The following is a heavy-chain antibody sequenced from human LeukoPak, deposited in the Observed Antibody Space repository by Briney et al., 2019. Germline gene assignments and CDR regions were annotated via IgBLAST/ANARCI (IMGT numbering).Heavy chain of an antibody. CDR1: GFTFSSYS. V-gene: IGHV3-21*01. J-gene: IGHJ3*02. CDR2: ISSSSSYI. CDR3: ARGYSSSWYGDAFDI. D-gene: IGHD6-13*01. Sequence: GGSLRLSCAASGFTFSSYSMNWVRQAPEKGLEWVSSISSSSSYICYADSVKGRFTISRDNAKNSLYLQMNSLRAEDTAVYYCARGYSSSWYGDAFDIWGQGTMVTVSS.